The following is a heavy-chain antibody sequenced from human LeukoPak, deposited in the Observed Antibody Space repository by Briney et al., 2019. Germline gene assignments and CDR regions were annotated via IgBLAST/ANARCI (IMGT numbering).Heavy chain of an antibody. CDR2: ISTSSSYI. Sequence: GGSLRLSCAAFGFTFSSYNMNWVRQAPGKGLEWVSTISTSSSYIYYADSVKGRFTISRDNGKNSLYLQMSSLRAEDTAVYYCARSKVAGTSDYWGQGTLVAVSS. CDR3: ARSKVAGTSDY. D-gene: IGHD6-19*01. V-gene: IGHV3-21*01. J-gene: IGHJ4*02. CDR1: GFTFSSYN.